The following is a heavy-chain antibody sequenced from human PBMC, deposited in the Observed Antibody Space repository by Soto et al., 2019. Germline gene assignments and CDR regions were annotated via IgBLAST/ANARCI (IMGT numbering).Heavy chain of an antibody. CDR3: ARDQNTVTVSDFDY. J-gene: IGHJ4*02. V-gene: IGHV3-21*01. Sequence: VGSLRLSCAASGFTFSSYSMNWVRQAPGQGLEWVSSITGSSSYIYYADSVKGRFTISRDNAKNSLYLQMNSLRAEDTAVYYCARDQNTVTVSDFDYWGQGTLVTVSS. CDR1: GFTFSSYS. D-gene: IGHD4-4*01. CDR2: ITGSSSYI.